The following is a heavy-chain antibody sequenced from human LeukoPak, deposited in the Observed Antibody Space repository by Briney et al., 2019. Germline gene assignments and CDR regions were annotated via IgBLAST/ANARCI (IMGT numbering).Heavy chain of an antibody. CDR1: GLTFTSHW. V-gene: IGHV3-7*01. CDR3: VRGGAGSGSFDF. CDR2: IKQDETEK. Sequence: PGGSLRLSCVASGLTFTSHWMSWVRQAPGKELEWVANIKQDETEKYYADSVKGRFAVSRDNPNNSLFLQMTYLGVDDTAVYYCVRGGAGSGSFDFWGQGTLVTVSS. J-gene: IGHJ4*02. D-gene: IGHD1-26*01.